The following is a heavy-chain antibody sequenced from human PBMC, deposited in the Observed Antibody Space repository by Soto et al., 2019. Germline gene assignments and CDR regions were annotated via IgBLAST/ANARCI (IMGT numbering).Heavy chain of an antibody. J-gene: IGHJ6*02. CDR3: VREGGVLAAIGHYYYGMDV. CDR2: TSYDGNKK. CDR1: GFTFDKFD. Sequence: QVQLVESGGGVVQPGRSLRLSCAASGFTFDKFDMHWVRQAPGKGLQWVAVTSYDGNKKYYAASVKGRFTISRDNSNNTLHLQMNNLRDDDTAVYYCVREGGVLAAIGHYYYGMDVWGQGTAVTVSS. D-gene: IGHD2-2*02. V-gene: IGHV3-30-3*01.